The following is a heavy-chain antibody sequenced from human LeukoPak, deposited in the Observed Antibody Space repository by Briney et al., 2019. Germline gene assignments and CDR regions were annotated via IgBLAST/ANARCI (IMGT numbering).Heavy chain of an antibody. J-gene: IGHJ4*02. D-gene: IGHD6-19*01. Sequence: GGSLRLSCAASGFTFSSYAMHWVRQAPGKRLEWVAVISYDGSNKYYADSVKGRFTISRDNSKNTLYLQMNSLRAEDTAVYYCARVFPSVAGTSDYWGQGTLVTVSS. CDR2: ISYDGSNK. CDR1: GFTFSSYA. V-gene: IGHV3-30-3*01. CDR3: ARVFPSVAGTSDY.